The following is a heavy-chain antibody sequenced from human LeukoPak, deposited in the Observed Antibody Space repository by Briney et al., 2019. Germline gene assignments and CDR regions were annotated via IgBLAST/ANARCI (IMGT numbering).Heavy chain of an antibody. CDR2: IYYSGST. V-gene: IGHV4-59*01. J-gene: IGHJ3*02. CDR1: GGSISSYY. D-gene: IGHD3-10*01. Sequence: SETLSLTCTVSGGSISSYYWSWIRQPPGKGLEWIGYIYYSGSTNYNPSLKSRVTISVDTSKNQFSLKLSSVTAADTAVYYCARVGFGGLDAFDIWGQGTMVTVSS. CDR3: ARVGFGGLDAFDI.